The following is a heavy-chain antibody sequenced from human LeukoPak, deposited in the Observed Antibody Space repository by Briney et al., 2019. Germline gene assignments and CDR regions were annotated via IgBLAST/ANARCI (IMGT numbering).Heavy chain of an antibody. CDR2: IRGGGDDT. D-gene: IGHD6-19*01. CDR1: GFTFGSSA. CDR3: AKHSSGWFGFRYFQH. V-gene: IGHV3-23*01. Sequence: GGSRRLSCIASGFTFGSSAMHWVSQAPGTGLEWVSGIRGGGDDTYYADSVKGRFTISRDNSRNTLYLQMYSLRADDTAVYYCAKHSSGWFGFRYFQHWGQGTLAIVSS. J-gene: IGHJ1*01.